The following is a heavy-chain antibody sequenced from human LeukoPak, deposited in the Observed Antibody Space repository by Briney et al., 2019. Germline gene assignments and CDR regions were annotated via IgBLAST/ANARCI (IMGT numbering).Heavy chain of an antibody. D-gene: IGHD3-10*01. J-gene: IGHJ5*02. CDR3: ARGSPRGYGSGSYVRSWFDP. V-gene: IGHV4-34*01. CDR2: INHSGST. CDR1: GGSFSTYY. Sequence: SEALSLTCAVYGGSFSTYYWSWIRQPPGKGLEWIGEINHSGSTNYNPSLKSRVTISVDTSKNQFSLKLSSVTAADTAVYYCARGSPRGYGSGSYVRSWFDPWGQGTLVTVSS.